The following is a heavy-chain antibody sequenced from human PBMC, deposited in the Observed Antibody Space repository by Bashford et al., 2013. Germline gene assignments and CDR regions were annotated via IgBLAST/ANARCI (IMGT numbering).Heavy chain of an antibody. CDR3: AKXGDSSGWYGQVAFDI. CDR2: LSFSGGNT. D-gene: IGHD6-19*01. V-gene: IGHV3-23*01. Sequence: GSLRLSCAGSGFTFSSYAMSWVRQAPGKGLEWVSALSFSGGNTYSADSVKGRFIISRDNSKNTLYLQMNSLRAEDTAVYYCAKXGDSSGWYGQVAFDIWGPRGQWSTVSS. CDR1: GFTFSSYA. J-gene: IGHJ3*02.